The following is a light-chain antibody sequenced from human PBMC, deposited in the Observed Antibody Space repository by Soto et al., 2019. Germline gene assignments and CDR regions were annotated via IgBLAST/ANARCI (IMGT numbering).Light chain of an antibody. Sequence: DIVMTQSPLSLPVTPGEPASISCRSSQSLLHSNGYNYLDWYLQKPGQSPQLLIYLGSNRASGVPARFSGSGSGTDFPLKISRVEAEDVGVYYCIQARQTLSLTFGGGTKVEFK. V-gene: IGKV2-28*01. CDR2: LGS. CDR3: IQARQTLSLT. CDR1: QSLLHSNGYNY. J-gene: IGKJ4*01.